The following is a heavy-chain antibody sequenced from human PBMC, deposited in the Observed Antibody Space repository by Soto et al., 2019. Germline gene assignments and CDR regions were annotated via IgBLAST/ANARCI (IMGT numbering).Heavy chain of an antibody. CDR2: IYYSGST. V-gene: IGHV4-39*01. J-gene: IGHJ6*02. CDR3: AGLGYCSSTSCYDFPLNYYYGMDV. Sequence: QLQLQESGPGLVKPSETLSLTCTVSGGSISSSSYYWGWIRQPPGKGLEWIGSIYYSGSTYYNPSLKSQVTISVDTSKNQFSLKLSSVTAADTAVYYCAGLGYCSSTSCYDFPLNYYYGMDVWGQGTTVTVSS. D-gene: IGHD2-2*01. CDR1: GGSISSSSYY.